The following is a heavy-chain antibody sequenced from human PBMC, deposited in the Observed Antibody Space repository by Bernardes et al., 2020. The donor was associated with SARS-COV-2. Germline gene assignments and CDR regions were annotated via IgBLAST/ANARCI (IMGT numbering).Heavy chain of an antibody. J-gene: IGHJ6*02. CDR2: ISASGGAT. CDR3: AKEAYSGYLETYYFYYGMDV. Sequence: GGSLILSCAASGFTFPNYAMTWVRQAPGQGLEWVSSISASGGATYYADSVQGRFTVSRDYSTNALYLQMDSLRAEDTAIYYCAKEAYSGYLETYYFYYGMDVWGQGTTVSVS. D-gene: IGHD5-12*01. CDR1: GFTFPNYA. V-gene: IGHV3-23*01.